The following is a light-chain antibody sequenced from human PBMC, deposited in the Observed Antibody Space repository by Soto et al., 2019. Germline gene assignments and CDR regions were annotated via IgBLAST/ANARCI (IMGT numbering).Light chain of an antibody. V-gene: IGLV7-46*01. J-gene: IGLJ1*01. CDR1: TGAVTNGHY. CDR2: DTT. CDR3: LLAYNRPYG. Sequence: AVVTQEPSLTVSPGGTVTLTCVSSTGAVTNGHYPYWFQQKPGQAPRTLIYDTTNRHSWTPARFSGSLLGGKAALTLSGAQPEDEAEYYCLLAYNRPYGVGTGTKVTV.